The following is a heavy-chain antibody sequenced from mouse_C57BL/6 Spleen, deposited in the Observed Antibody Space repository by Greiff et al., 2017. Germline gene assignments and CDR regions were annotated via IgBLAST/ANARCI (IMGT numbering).Heavy chain of an antibody. D-gene: IGHD2-2*01. CDR1: GYSITSGYY. J-gene: IGHJ4*01. CDR2: ISYDGSN. CDR3: ARDGSRDYAMDY. Sequence: EVKLVESGPGLVKPSQSLSLTSSVTGYSITSGYYWNWIRQFPGNKLEWMGYISYDGSNNYNPSLKNRISITRDTSKNQFFLKLNSVTTEDTATYYCARDGSRDYAMDYWGQGTSVTVSS. V-gene: IGHV3-6*01.